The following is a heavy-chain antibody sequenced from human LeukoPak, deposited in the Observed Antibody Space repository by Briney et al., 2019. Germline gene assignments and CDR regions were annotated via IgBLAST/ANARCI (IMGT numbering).Heavy chain of an antibody. J-gene: IGHJ4*02. CDR2: INHSGST. Sequence: SDPLSLPCAVYGGFFSGYYWSWLRQPTGKALEWLGEINHSGSTNYNPSLKSRVTISVDTSKNQFSLKLSSVTAADTAVYYCARGLDYGDLTDYFDYWGQGTLVTVSS. CDR3: ARGLDYGDLTDYFDY. V-gene: IGHV4-34*01. D-gene: IGHD4-17*01. CDR1: GGFFSGYY.